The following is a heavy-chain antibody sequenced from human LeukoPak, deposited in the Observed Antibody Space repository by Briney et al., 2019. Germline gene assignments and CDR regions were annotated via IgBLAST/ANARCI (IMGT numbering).Heavy chain of an antibody. CDR2: ISTTSSPT. Sequence: GGSLRLSCAASGFSFSSYSMNRVRQAPGKGLEWVSHISTTSSPTYYADSVKGRFAMSRDNAKNSVYLQMNSLRAEDTAVYYCARDFDFWSGYIVWGQGTLVTVSS. CDR3: ARDFDFWSGYIV. CDR1: GFSFSSYS. J-gene: IGHJ4*02. V-gene: IGHV3-48*04. D-gene: IGHD3-3*01.